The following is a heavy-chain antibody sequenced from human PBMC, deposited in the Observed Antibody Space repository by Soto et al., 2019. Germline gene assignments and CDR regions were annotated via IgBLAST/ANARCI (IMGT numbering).Heavy chain of an antibody. V-gene: IGHV4-31*03. CDR3: ARDSSKVVVVPAASLHYYYCGMDF. Sequence: KPSETLSLTCTVSGGSISSGGYYWSWIRQHPGKGLEWIGYIYCSGSTYYNPSLKGRVTISVDTSKNQFSLKLSSVTAADTAVYYCARDSSKVVVVPAASLHYYYCGMDFWGQGTTVTVSS. CDR2: IYCSGST. D-gene: IGHD2-2*01. CDR1: GGSISSGGYY. J-gene: IGHJ6*02.